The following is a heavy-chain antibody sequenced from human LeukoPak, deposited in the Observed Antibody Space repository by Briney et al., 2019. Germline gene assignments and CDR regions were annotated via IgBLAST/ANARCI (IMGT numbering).Heavy chain of an antibody. CDR3: ARSGNGSFDY. CDR1: GDSINSNY. J-gene: IGHJ4*02. D-gene: IGHD4-23*01. CDR2: IYYSGST. V-gene: IGHV4-59*01. Sequence: SETLSLTCTVSGDSINSNYWSWIRQSPGKGLEWIGYIYYSGSTNYNPSLKSRVTISIGTSKNQFSLKLNSVTAADAAVYYCARSGNGSFDYWGQGTLVTVSS.